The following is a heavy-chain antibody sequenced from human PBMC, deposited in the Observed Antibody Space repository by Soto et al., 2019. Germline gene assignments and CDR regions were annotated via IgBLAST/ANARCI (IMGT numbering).Heavy chain of an antibody. Sequence: SLRLSCAASGFAFSSYGMHWVRQAPGKGLEWVAVIWYDGSNKYYADSVKGRFTISRDNSKNTLYLQMNSLRAEDTAVYYCARSLGPLEMATPFDYWGQGTLVTVSS. CDR1: GFAFSSYG. J-gene: IGHJ4*02. D-gene: IGHD5-12*01. CDR2: IWYDGSNK. CDR3: ARSLGPLEMATPFDY. V-gene: IGHV3-33*01.